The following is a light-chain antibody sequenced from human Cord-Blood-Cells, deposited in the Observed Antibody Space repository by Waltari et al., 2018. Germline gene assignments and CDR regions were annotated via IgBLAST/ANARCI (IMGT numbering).Light chain of an antibody. CDR3: QVWDSSSDNWV. CDR1: NIGRKS. V-gene: IGLV3-21*04. J-gene: IGLJ3*02. CDR2: YDS. Sequence: SYVLTQPPSVSVAPGKTARITCGGNNIGRKSVHWYQQKPGQAPVLVIYYDSDRPSGIPERFSGSNSGNTATLTISRVEAGDEADYYCQVWDSSSDNWVFGGGTKLTVL.